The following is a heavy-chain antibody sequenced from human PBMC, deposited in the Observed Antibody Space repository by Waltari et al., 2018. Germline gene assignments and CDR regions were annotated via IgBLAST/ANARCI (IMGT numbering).Heavy chain of an antibody. CDR1: GFTFTSSA. Sequence: QMQLVQSGPEVKKPGTSVKVSCKASGFTFTSSAVQWVRQARGQRLEWIGWIVVGSGNTNDEQKFQERVTITRDMSTSTAYMELSSLRSEDTAVYYCTTDANPYYYGSGSSDWFDPWGQGTLVTVSS. J-gene: IGHJ5*02. CDR3: TTDANPYYYGSGSSDWFDP. V-gene: IGHV1-58*01. D-gene: IGHD3-10*01. CDR2: IVVGSGNT.